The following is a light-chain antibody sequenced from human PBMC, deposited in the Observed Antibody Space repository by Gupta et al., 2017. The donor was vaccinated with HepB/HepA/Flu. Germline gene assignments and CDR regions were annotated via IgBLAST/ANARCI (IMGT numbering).Light chain of an antibody. J-gene: IGLJ2*01. CDR3: SSYEISSHVL. CDR2: DVS. V-gene: IGLV2-14*03. CDR1: SSDVGGYNY. Sequence: QSALTQPASVSGSPGQSISISCPGTSSDVGGYNYVSWYQQHPGKAPKLIIFDVSDRPSWVSNRFSGSKSGNTASLTISGLQTEDEADYYCSSYEISSHVLFGGGTKLTVL.